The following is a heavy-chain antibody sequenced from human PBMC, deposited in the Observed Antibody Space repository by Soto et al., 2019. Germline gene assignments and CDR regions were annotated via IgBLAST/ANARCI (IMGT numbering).Heavy chain of an antibody. J-gene: IGHJ4*02. Sequence: QPVGSLRLSCAASGFTFSSYWMHWVRQVPGEGLVWVSRINTDGSETNYADSVKGRFTVSRDNAKNTQYLQMNSLRAEDTAVYYCARDGEGYWGQGTLVTVSS. CDR2: INTDGSET. D-gene: IGHD2-21*01. CDR1: GFTFSSYW. CDR3: ARDGEGY. V-gene: IGHV3-74*01.